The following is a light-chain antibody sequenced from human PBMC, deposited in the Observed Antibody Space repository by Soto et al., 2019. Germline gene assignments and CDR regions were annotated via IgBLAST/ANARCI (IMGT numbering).Light chain of an antibody. CDR3: SSYTSTSTYV. CDR1: SNEFGGYTY. Sequence: QSVLTQPASVSGSPGQSITISCTGTSNEFGGYTYVSWYQQHPGKAPKLMIFDATSRPSGVSNRFSGSKSDNTASLTISGLQAEDEADYYCSSYTSTSTYVFGTGTKVTVL. V-gene: IGLV2-14*03. J-gene: IGLJ1*01. CDR2: DAT.